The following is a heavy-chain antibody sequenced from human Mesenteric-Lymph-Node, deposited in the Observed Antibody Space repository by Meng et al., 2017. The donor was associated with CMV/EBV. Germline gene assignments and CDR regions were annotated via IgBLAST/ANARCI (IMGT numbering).Heavy chain of an antibody. Sequence: ASVKVSCKASGYIFTSYGITWVRQAPGQGLEWMGWMNPNSGNTGYAQKFQGRVTMTRNTSISTAYMELSSLRSEDTAVYYCAIPFGVAPLWGDWGQGTLVTVSS. CDR2: MNPNSGNT. J-gene: IGHJ4*02. CDR3: AIPFGVAPLWGD. D-gene: IGHD3-3*01. CDR1: GYIFTSYG. V-gene: IGHV1-8*02.